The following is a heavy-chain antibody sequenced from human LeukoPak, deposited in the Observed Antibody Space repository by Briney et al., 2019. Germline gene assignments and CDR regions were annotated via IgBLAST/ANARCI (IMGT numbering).Heavy chain of an antibody. CDR2: INPNSANT. D-gene: IGHD5-18*01. Sequence: ASVKISCKTSGYSFGGYYIHWVRQVPGQGLEWMGRINPNSANTKYAQKFQGRVTMTRDTSTNTVFMELSSLRSDDTAVYYCARDGAYSLGLIWLDPWGQGTLVSVSS. CDR3: ARDGAYSLGLIWLDP. J-gene: IGHJ5*02. V-gene: IGHV1-2*06. CDR1: GYSFGGYY.